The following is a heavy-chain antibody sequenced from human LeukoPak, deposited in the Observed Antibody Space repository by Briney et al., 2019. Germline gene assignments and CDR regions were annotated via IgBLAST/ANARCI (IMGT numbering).Heavy chain of an antibody. V-gene: IGHV3-21*01. CDR3: ARDRTGTTSFVWFDP. CDR2: IDSSGGYM. Sequence: GGSLRLSCEASGFTFNTYSMNWARQAPGKGLEWVSSIDSSGGYMFYADSVKGRFTISRDNAKNSLYLQMNSLRAEDTAVYYCARDRTGTTSFVWFDPWGQGTLVTVSS. CDR1: GFTFNTYS. J-gene: IGHJ5*02. D-gene: IGHD1-7*01.